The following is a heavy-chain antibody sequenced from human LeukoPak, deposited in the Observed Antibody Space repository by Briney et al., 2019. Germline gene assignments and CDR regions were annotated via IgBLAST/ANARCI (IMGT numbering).Heavy chain of an antibody. D-gene: IGHD5-24*01. CDR2: IYSGGTT. J-gene: IGHJ4*02. CDR1: GFTVTTNY. Sequence: GGSLGLSCAASGFTVTTNYMSWVRQAPGKGLEWVSVIYSGGTTYYADSVKGRFTISRDNSKNTLSLQMNSLRAEDTAVYYCARGRRDGYNLGYWGQGTLVTVSS. CDR3: ARGRRDGYNLGY. V-gene: IGHV3-53*01.